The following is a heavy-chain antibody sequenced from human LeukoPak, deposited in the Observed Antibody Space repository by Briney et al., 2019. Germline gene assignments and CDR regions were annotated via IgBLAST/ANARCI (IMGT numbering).Heavy chain of an antibody. CDR1: GFTFSSYA. Sequence: PGGSLRLSCAASGFTFSSYAMSWVRQAPGKGLEWVSAISGSGGSTYYADSVKGRFTISRDNSKNTLYLQMNSLRAEDTAVYYCAKDPLAPSQYSSGWYYGDAFDIWGQGTMVTVSS. CDR2: ISGSGGST. V-gene: IGHV3-23*01. J-gene: IGHJ3*02. CDR3: AKDPLAPSQYSSGWYYGDAFDI. D-gene: IGHD6-19*01.